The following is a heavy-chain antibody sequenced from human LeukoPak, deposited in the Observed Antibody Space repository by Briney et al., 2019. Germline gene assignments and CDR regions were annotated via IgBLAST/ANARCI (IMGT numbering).Heavy chain of an antibody. Sequence: SVKVSCKASGGTFSSYAISWVRQAPGQGLEWMGRIIPILGIANYAQKFQGRVTITADKSTSTAYMELSSLRSEDTAVYYCARAAVGATTWTETAWFDPWGQGTLVTVSS. CDR1: GGTFSSYA. J-gene: IGHJ5*02. CDR3: ARAAVGATTWTETAWFDP. V-gene: IGHV1-69*04. D-gene: IGHD1-26*01. CDR2: IIPILGIA.